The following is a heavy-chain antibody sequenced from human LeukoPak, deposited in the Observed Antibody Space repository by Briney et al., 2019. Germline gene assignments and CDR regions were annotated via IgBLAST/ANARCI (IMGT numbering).Heavy chain of an antibody. D-gene: IGHD6-19*01. CDR3: ARDSFDGWYQPGY. CDR1: GGTFSSYA. CDR2: IIPILGIA. J-gene: IGHJ4*02. V-gene: IGHV1-69*04. Sequence: SVKVSCKASGGTFSSYAISWVRQAPGQGLEWMGRIIPILGIANYAQKFQGRVTITADKSTSTAYMELSSLRSEDTAVYYCARDSFDGWYQPGYWGQGTLVTVSS.